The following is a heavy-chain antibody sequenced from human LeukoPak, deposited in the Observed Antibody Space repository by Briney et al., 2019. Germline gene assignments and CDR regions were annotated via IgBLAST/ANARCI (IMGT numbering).Heavy chain of an antibody. D-gene: IGHD3-9*01. CDR1: GGSISSYY. CDR2: IYYTGST. CDR3: ARARYVNSFYAFDI. Sequence: PSETLSLTCTVSGGSISSYYWSWIRQSPGKGLEWIGYIYYTGSTNYNPSLKSRVTISVDTSKNQFSLKLSSVTAADTAVYYCARARYVNSFYAFDIWGQGTVVTVSS. J-gene: IGHJ3*02. V-gene: IGHV4-59*08.